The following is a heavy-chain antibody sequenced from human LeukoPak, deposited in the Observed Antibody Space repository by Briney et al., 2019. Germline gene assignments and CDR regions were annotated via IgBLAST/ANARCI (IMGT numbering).Heavy chain of an antibody. D-gene: IGHD3-3*01. CDR3: AKDYSYDFWSGYYNGLYYYEGMDV. J-gene: IGHJ6*02. CDR1: GFTFRSYA. V-gene: IGHV3-23*01. Sequence: GGSLRLSCAASGFTFRSYAMNWVRQAPGKGLEWVSTISGSGGITYYADSVKGRFTISRDNYKNTLYLQMNSLRAEDTSLYYCAKDYSYDFWSGYYNGLYYYEGMDVWGQGTTVTVSS. CDR2: ISGSGGIT.